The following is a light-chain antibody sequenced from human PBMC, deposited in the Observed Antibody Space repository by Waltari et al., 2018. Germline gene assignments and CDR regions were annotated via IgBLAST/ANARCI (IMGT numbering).Light chain of an antibody. J-gene: IGLJ2*01. CDR1: SSDVGGYKY. CDR3: NSFTLGTALLV. Sequence: QSALTQPASVSGSPGQSITISCTGTSSDVGGYKYVSWYPQHTGKAPKLIIYDVNNRPSGVSKRFSGSKSANTASLTISGLQAEDEADYYCNSFTLGTALLVFGGGTKLTVL. CDR2: DVN. V-gene: IGLV2-14*03.